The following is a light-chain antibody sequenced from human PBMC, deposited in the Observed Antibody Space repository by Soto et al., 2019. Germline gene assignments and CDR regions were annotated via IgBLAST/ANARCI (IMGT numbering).Light chain of an antibody. Sequence: QSALTQSPSASGTPGQRVTISCSGSSSNIGSNYVYWYQQFPGAAPKLLIYRSNQRPSGVPDRFSGSKSGTSASLAISGLRSEDETDYYCAAWDDSLSGVVFGGGTKVTVL. CDR3: AAWDDSLSGVV. V-gene: IGLV1-47*01. CDR2: RSN. J-gene: IGLJ3*02. CDR1: SSNIGSNY.